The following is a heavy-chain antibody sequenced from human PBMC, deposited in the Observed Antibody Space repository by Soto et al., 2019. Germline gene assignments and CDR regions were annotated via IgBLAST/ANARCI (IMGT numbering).Heavy chain of an antibody. J-gene: IGHJ4*02. D-gene: IGHD4-17*01. CDR1: GFTVSGNY. V-gene: IGHV3-53*01. CDR2: IYSGGST. Sequence: GGSLRLSCAASGFTVSGNYMTWVRQAPGKGLDWVSIIYSGGSTFYADSVKGRFTISRDNSRNTVYLQMNSLRVEDTAVYYCETSTVVTHFDYWGQGTPVTVSS. CDR3: ETSTVVTHFDY.